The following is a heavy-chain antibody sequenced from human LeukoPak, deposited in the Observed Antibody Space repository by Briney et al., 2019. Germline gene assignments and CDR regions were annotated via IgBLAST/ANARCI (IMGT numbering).Heavy chain of an antibody. D-gene: IGHD1-26*01. Sequence: PGGSLRLSCVASGFPFSSYWMTWVRQAPGKGLEWVANIKQDGSKKSYVDSVKGRFTISRDNAKNSLYLQMNSLRAEDTAVYYCAVGVGANYFDYWGQGTLVTVSS. CDR3: AVGVGANYFDY. CDR2: IKQDGSKK. V-gene: IGHV3-7*01. CDR1: GFPFSSYW. J-gene: IGHJ4*02.